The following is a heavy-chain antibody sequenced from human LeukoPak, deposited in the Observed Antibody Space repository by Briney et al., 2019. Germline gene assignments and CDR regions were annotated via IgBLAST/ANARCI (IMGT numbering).Heavy chain of an antibody. CDR3: ARDAFMVRGVSGYD. D-gene: IGHD3-10*01. Sequence: GASVKVSCKASGGTFSSYAISWVRQAPGQGLEWMGGIIPIFGTANYAQKFQGRVTITADESTSTAYMELSSLRSEDTAVYYCARDAFMVRGVSGYDWSQGTLVTVSS. CDR2: IIPIFGTA. V-gene: IGHV1-69*13. J-gene: IGHJ4*02. CDR1: GGTFSSYA.